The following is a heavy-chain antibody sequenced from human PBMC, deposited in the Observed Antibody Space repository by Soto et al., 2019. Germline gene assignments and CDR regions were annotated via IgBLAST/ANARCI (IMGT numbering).Heavy chain of an antibody. Sequence: GGSLRLSCAASGFTFSSYAMSWVRQAPGKGLEWVSAISGSGGSTYYADSVKGRFTISRDNSKNTLYLQMTSLRAEDTGVYYCAKDFGYNWNDAQKTWGQGTLVTVSS. CDR1: GFTFSSYA. CDR2: ISGSGGST. V-gene: IGHV3-23*01. J-gene: IGHJ5*02. CDR3: AKDFGYNWNDAQKT. D-gene: IGHD1-1*01.